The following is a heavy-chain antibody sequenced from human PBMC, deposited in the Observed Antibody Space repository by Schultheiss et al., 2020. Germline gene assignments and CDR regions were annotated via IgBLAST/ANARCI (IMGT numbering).Heavy chain of an antibody. CDR2: IYYSGST. V-gene: IGHV4-31*03. D-gene: IGHD3-3*01. Sequence: SETLSLTCTVSGGSISSGGYYWSWIRQHPGKGLVWIGYIYYSGSTYYNPSLKSRVTISVDTSKNQFSLKLSSVTAADTAVYYCAGPTIFGVVRGDAFDIWGQGTMVTVSS. CDR3: AGPTIFGVVRGDAFDI. CDR1: GGSISSGGYY. J-gene: IGHJ3*02.